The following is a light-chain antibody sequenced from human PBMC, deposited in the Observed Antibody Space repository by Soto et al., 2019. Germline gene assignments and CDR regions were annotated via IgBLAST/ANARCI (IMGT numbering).Light chain of an antibody. CDR3: SSYTSSSTLV. CDR1: SSDVGGYNY. V-gene: IGLV2-14*01. CDR2: EVS. J-gene: IGLJ1*01. Sequence: QSVLTQPAPVSGSPGQSITIPCTGTSSDVGGYNYVSWYQQHPGKAPKLMIYEVSNRPSGVSNRFSGSKSGNTASLTISGLQAEDEADYYCSSYTSSSTLVFGTGTKVTVL.